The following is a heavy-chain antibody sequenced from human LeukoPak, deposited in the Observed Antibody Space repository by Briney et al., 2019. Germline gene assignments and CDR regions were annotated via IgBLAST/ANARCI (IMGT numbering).Heavy chain of an antibody. D-gene: IGHD1-1*01. CDR1: GGSFSGYY. Sequence: SETLSLTCAVYGGSFSGYYWSWIRQPPGKGLEWIGEINHSGSTNYNPSLKSRVTVSVDTSKNQFSLKLSSVTAADTAVYYCARGNEARLYYYGMDVWGQGTTVTVSS. J-gene: IGHJ6*02. CDR2: INHSGST. CDR3: ARGNEARLYYYGMDV. V-gene: IGHV4-34*01.